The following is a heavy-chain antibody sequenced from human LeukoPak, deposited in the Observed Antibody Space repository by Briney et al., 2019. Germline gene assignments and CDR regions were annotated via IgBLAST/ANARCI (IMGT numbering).Heavy chain of an antibody. CDR3: ARYGLGFENGDYDTDAFDI. Sequence: PSETLSLTCTVSGGSISSGSYYWSWIRQPAGKGLEWIGRIYTSGSTNYNPSLKSRVTISVDTSKNQFSLKLSSVTAADTAVYYCARYGLGFENGDYDTDAFDIWGQGTMVTVSS. D-gene: IGHD4-17*01. V-gene: IGHV4-61*02. CDR1: GGSISSGSYY. CDR2: IYTSGST. J-gene: IGHJ3*02.